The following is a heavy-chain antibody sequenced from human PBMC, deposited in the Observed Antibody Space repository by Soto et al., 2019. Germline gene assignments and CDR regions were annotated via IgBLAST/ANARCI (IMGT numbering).Heavy chain of an antibody. Sequence: VQLVQSGAEVKKPGESLRISCKASGHSFTTYWISWVRQMPGKGLEWMGRVDPRDSYVDYNPSFEGHVTMSADKSISTTFLQWSSLEASDTAMYYCATSLPLGELSPLPGDDYWGQGTLVTVSS. J-gene: IGHJ4*02. CDR1: GHSFTTYW. CDR2: VDPRDSYV. D-gene: IGHD3-16*02. CDR3: ATSLPLGELSPLPGDDY. V-gene: IGHV5-10-1*03.